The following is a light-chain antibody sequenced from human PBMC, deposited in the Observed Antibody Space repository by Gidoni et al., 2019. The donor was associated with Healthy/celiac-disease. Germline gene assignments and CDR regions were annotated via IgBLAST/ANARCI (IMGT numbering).Light chain of an antibody. V-gene: IGKV3-20*01. CDR1: QSVSSSY. J-gene: IGKJ4*01. CDR3: QQYGSSPV. Sequence: EIVLTQSPGTLSLSPGERATLSCRASQSVSSSYLAWYQQKPGQAPRLLIYGASSRATGIPDRFSGSGSGTDFTLTISRLEPDDFAVYYCQQYGSSPVFGGGTKVEIK. CDR2: GAS.